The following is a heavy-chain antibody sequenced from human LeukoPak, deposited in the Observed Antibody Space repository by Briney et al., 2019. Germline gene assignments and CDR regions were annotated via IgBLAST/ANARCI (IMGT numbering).Heavy chain of an antibody. CDR2: IYTSGST. V-gene: IGHV4-61*02. J-gene: IGHJ4*02. D-gene: IGHD6-6*01. CDR1: GGSISSGSYY. Sequence: SQTLSLTCTVSGGSISSGSYYWSWIRQPAGKGLEWIGRIYTSGSTNYNPSLKSRVTISVDTSKNQLSLKLSSVTAADTAVYYCARDTFSSGRYFDYWGQGTLVTVSS. CDR3: ARDTFSSGRYFDY.